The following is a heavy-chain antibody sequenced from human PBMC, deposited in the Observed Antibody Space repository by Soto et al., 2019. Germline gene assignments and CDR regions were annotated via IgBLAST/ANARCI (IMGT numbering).Heavy chain of an antibody. CDR2: ISAYNGNT. Sequence: QVQLVQSGAEVKKPGASVKVSCKASGYTFTSYGISWVRQAPGQGLEWMGWISAYNGNTNYAQKLQGRVTMTTDTPTSTADMELRSLRSDDTAVYYCARDSAQLERLFDWFDPWGQGTLVTVSS. CDR3: ARDSAQLERLFDWFDP. J-gene: IGHJ5*02. D-gene: IGHD1-1*01. V-gene: IGHV1-18*01. CDR1: GYTFTSYG.